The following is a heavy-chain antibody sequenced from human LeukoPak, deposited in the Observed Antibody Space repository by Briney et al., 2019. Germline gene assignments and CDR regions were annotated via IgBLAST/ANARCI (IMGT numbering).Heavy chain of an antibody. CDR1: GFTFSSYE. Sequence: GGSLRLSCAASGFTFSSYEMNWVRQAPGKGLEWVSYISSSGSTIYYADSVKGRFTISRDNAKNSLYLQMNSLRAEDTAVYYCARGYSNYDVGYYYYYMDVWGKGTTVTVSS. CDR3: ARGYSNYDVGYYYYYMDV. CDR2: ISSSGSTI. D-gene: IGHD4-11*01. V-gene: IGHV3-48*03. J-gene: IGHJ6*03.